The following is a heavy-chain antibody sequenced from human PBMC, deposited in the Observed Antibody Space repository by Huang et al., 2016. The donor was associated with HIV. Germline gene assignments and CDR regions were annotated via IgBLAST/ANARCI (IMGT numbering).Heavy chain of an antibody. D-gene: IGHD3-22*01. CDR2: VQYTGDR. Sequence: QMQLEESGPGLVKPSETLSLTCTIINAFISSYYWTWIRQTPGKGVEGIANVQYTGDRYCKPALRGRVTTPLDTTWKQFSLRLTSMTAADTAVYYCARDPWGGYDRWYFDAWGRGILVTVSS. CDR3: ARDPWGGYDRWYFDA. J-gene: IGHJ2*01. V-gene: IGHV4-59*01. CDR1: NAFISSYY.